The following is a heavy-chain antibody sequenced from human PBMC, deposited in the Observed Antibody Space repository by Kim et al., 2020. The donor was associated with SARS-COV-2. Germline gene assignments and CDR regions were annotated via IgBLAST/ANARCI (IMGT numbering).Heavy chain of an antibody. CDR2: IYYSGST. CDR1: GGSISSSSYY. Sequence: SETLSLTCTVSGGSISSSSYYWGWIRQPPGKGLEWIGSIYYSGSTYYNPSLKSRVTISVDTSKNQFSLKLSSVTAADTAVYYCARHRQESYGSGSFLNWFDPWGQGTLVTVSS. D-gene: IGHD3-10*01. CDR3: ARHRQESYGSGSFLNWFDP. J-gene: IGHJ5*02. V-gene: IGHV4-39*01.